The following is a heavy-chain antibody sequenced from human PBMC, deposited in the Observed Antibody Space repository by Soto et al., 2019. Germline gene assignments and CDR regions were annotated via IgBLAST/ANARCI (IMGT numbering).Heavy chain of an antibody. D-gene: IGHD6-13*01. CDR2: ISSSSSTI. CDR3: ARDRFASSWSYFDY. Sequence: GGSLRLSCAASGFTFSSYSMNWVRQAPGKGLEWLSYISSSSSTIYYADSVKGRFTISRDNSKNTLYLQMNSLRAEDTAVYYCARDRFASSWSYFDYWGQGTPVTVSS. V-gene: IGHV3-48*01. J-gene: IGHJ4*02. CDR1: GFTFSSYS.